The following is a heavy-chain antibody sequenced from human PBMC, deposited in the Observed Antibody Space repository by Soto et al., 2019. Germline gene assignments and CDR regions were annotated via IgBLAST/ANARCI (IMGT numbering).Heavy chain of an antibody. CDR3: ARDYSSSLHSDNWFDP. J-gene: IGHJ5*02. V-gene: IGHV4-31*03. CDR1: GGSISSGGYY. D-gene: IGHD6-13*01. Sequence: SETLSLTCTVSGGSISSGGYYWSWIRQHPGKGLEWIGYIYYSGSTYYNPSLKSRVTISVDTSKNQFSLKLSSVTAADTAVYYCARDYSSSLHSDNWFDPWGQVTLVTVSS. CDR2: IYYSGST.